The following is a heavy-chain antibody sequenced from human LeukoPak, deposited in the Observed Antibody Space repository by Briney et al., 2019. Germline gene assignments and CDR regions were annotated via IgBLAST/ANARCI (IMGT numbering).Heavy chain of an antibody. Sequence: SQTLSLTCTVSGGSISSGGYYWSWIRQHPGKGLEWIGYIYYSGSTYYNPSLKSRVTISVDTSKNQFSLKLSSVTAADTAVCYCARDYGGLVDAFDIWGQGTMVTVSS. CDR1: GGSISSGGYY. CDR3: ARDYGGLVDAFDI. V-gene: IGHV4-31*03. J-gene: IGHJ3*02. D-gene: IGHD4-23*01. CDR2: IYYSGST.